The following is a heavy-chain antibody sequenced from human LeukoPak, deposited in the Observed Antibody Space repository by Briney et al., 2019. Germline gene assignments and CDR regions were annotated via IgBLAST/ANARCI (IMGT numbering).Heavy chain of an antibody. Sequence: GSLRLSCAASGFTFSNYWMHWVRQAPGKGLVWVSRINTDGSRITYAASVKGRFTISRDNAMNTVYLQMNSLRAEDTAVYYCARVLSGSWDWFDPWGQGTLVTVSS. V-gene: IGHV3-74*01. CDR2: INTDGSRI. J-gene: IGHJ5*02. CDR1: GFTFSNYW. CDR3: ARVLSGSWDWFDP. D-gene: IGHD3-22*01.